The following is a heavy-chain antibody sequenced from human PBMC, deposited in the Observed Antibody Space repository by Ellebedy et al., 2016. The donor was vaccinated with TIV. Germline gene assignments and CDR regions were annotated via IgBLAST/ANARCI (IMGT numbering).Heavy chain of an antibody. V-gene: IGHV3-64D*06. CDR1: GFTFGSYA. CDR3: VKGLTMIVVVTHPFDY. D-gene: IGHD3-22*01. Sequence: GESLKISCSASGFTFGSYAMHWVRQAPGKGLDYVSAVSGNGGSTYYADSVKGRFTTSRDNSKNTLYLQMSSLRVEDTAVYYCVKGLTMIVVVTHPFDYWGQGTLVTVSS. J-gene: IGHJ4*02. CDR2: VSGNGGST.